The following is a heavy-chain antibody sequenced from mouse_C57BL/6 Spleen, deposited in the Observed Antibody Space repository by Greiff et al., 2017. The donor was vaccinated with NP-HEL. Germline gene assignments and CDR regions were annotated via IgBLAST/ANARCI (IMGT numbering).Heavy chain of an antibody. D-gene: IGHD3-1*01. J-gene: IGHJ4*01. V-gene: IGHV1-69*01. CDR1: GYTFTSYW. CDR2: IDPSDSYT. CDR3: ATLWHEAMDY. Sequence: QVQLQQSGAELVMPGASVKLSCKASGYTFTSYWMHWVKQRPGQGLEWIGEIDPSDSYTNYNQKFKGKSTLTVDKSSSTAYMQLSSLTSEDSAVYYCATLWHEAMDYWGQGTSVTVSS.